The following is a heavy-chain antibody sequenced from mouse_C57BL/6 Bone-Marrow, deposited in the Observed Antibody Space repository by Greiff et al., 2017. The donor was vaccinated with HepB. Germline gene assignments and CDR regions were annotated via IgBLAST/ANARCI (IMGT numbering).Heavy chain of an antibody. CDR3: ARGGYSLGYFDD. J-gene: IGHJ1*03. Sequence: VQLQHPGAELVKPGASVKLSCKASGYTFTSYWMQWVKQRPGQGLEWIGEIDPSDSYTNYNQKFKGKATLTVDTSSSTAYMQLSSLTSEDSAVYYCARGGYSLGYFDDWGTGTTVTVSS. CDR1: GYTFTSYW. D-gene: IGHD2-3*01. V-gene: IGHV1-50*01. CDR2: IDPSDSYT.